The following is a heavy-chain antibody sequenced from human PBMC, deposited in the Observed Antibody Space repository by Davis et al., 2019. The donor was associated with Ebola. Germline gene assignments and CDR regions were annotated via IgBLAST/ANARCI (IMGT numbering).Heavy chain of an antibody. J-gene: IGHJ6*02. Sequence: AASVKVSCKASGYTFTSYGISWVRQAPGQGLEWMGWISAYNGNTNYAQKLQGRVTMTRDTSTSTVYTELSSLRSEDTAVYYCARTVGDIYYYGMDVWGQGTTVTVSS. V-gene: IGHV1-18*01. CDR1: GYTFTSYG. D-gene: IGHD3-16*01. CDR3: ARTVGDIYYYGMDV. CDR2: ISAYNGNT.